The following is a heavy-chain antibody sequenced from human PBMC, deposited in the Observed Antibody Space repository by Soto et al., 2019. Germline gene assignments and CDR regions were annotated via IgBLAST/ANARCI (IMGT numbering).Heavy chain of an antibody. CDR2: ISSSGSTI. V-gene: IGHV3-11*01. J-gene: IGHJ3*02. Sequence: PGGSLRLSCAASGFTFSYYYMSWIRQAPGKGLEWVSYISSSGSTIYYADSVKGRFTISRDNAKNSLYLQMNSLRAEDTAVYYCASDSAHIGAFDIWGQGTMVTVSS. CDR1: GFTFSYYY. CDR3: ASDSAHIGAFDI. D-gene: IGHD3-10*01.